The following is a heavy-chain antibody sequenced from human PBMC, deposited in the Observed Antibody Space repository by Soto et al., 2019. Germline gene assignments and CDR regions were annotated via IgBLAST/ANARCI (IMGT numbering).Heavy chain of an antibody. V-gene: IGHV1-18*01. CDR1: GYTFFNYG. J-gene: IGHJ4*02. D-gene: IGHD3-22*01. CDR3: ARDRYYYDNSGYYLFDY. CDR2: ISAYNGNT. Sequence: ASVKVSCKASGYTFFNYGISWVRQAPGQGLEWMGWISAYNGNTNYAQKFQGRVTMTTDTSTSTAYMELRSLRSDDTAVYYCARDRYYYDNSGYYLFDYWGQGALVTVAS.